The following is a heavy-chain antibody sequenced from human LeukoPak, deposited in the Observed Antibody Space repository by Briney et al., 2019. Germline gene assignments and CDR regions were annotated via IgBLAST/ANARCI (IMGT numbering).Heavy chain of an antibody. Sequence: GGSLRLSCAASGITFSTYAMNWVRQAPGKGLEWVSVISGSAASTSYADSVKGRFTISRDNSRNTLYLQMNSLRAEDTAIYYCAKYGPQDSGSSHFDYWGQGALVTVSS. CDR3: AKYGPQDSGSSHFDY. V-gene: IGHV3-23*01. J-gene: IGHJ4*02. CDR1: GITFSTYA. CDR2: ISGSAAST. D-gene: IGHD1-26*01.